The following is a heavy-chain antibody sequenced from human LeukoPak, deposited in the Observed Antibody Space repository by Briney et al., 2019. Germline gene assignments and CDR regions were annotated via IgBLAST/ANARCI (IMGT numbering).Heavy chain of an antibody. D-gene: IGHD3-22*01. V-gene: IGHV3-74*01. Sequence: GGSLRLSCAASGFTFSSYWMHWVRQAPGKGLVWVSRINSDGSSTRYADSVKGRFTNSRDNAKNTLYLQMNSLRAEDTAVYYCARVIRGYYDSSGPRDYWGQGTLVTVSS. CDR3: ARVIRGYYDSSGPRDY. CDR1: GFTFSSYW. J-gene: IGHJ4*02. CDR2: INSDGSST.